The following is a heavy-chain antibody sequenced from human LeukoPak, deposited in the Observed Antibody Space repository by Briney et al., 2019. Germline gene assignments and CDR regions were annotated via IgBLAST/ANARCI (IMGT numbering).Heavy chain of an antibody. J-gene: IGHJ4*02. CDR3: ARAATVVTNLDY. D-gene: IGHD4-23*01. CDR2: IYYSGST. CDR1: GGSVSSGSYY. Sequence: SETLSLTCTVSGGSVSSGSYYWSWIRQPPGKGLEWIGYIYYSGSTNYNPSLKSRVTISVDTSKNQFSLKLSSVTAADTAVYYCARAATVVTNLDYWGQGALVTVSS. V-gene: IGHV4-61*01.